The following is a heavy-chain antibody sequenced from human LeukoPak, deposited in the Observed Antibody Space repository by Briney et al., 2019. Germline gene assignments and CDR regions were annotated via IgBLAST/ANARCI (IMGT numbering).Heavy chain of an antibody. CDR2: ISYDGSNE. J-gene: IGHJ4*02. CDR3: AKDEAAAGTH. Sequence: PGGSLRLSCAASGFTFSSYAMHWVRQAPGKGLEWVAVISYDGSNEYYADSVKGRFTISRDNSKNTLYLQMNSLRAEDTAVYYCAKDEAAAGTHWGQGTLVTVSS. D-gene: IGHD6-13*01. CDR1: GFTFSSYA. V-gene: IGHV3-30*04.